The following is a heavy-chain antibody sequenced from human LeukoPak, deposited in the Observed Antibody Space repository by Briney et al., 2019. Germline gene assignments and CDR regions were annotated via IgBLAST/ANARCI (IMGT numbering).Heavy chain of an antibody. Sequence: ASVKVSCKPSGYTFTSYSISWVRQAPGQGLEWMGWISAYNGNTDSAQKLQGRFTMTTDTSTSTAYMELRSLRSDDTAVYYCARGQYFDFWGQGTLVTVSS. CDR2: ISAYNGNT. CDR3: ARGQYFDF. J-gene: IGHJ4*02. CDR1: GYTFTSYS. V-gene: IGHV1-18*01.